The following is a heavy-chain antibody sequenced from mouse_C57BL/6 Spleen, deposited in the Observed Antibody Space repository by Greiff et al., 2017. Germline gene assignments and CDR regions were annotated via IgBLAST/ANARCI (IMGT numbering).Heavy chain of an antibody. J-gene: IGHJ3*01. V-gene: IGHV1-50*01. Sequence: QVQLQQPGAELVKPGASVKLSCKASGYTFTSYWMQWVKQRPGQGLEWIGEIDPSDSYTNYNQKFKGKATLTVDTSSSTAYMQLSSLTSEDSAVYYCARGGYDGYYPFAYWGQGTLVTVSA. D-gene: IGHD2-3*01. CDR3: ARGGYDGYYPFAY. CDR1: GYTFTSYW. CDR2: IDPSDSYT.